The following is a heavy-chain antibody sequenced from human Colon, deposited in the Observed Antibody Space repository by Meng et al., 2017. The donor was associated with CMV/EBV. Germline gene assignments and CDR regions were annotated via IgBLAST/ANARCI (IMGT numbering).Heavy chain of an antibody. Sequence: GGSLRLSCAASGFTFASHAMTWVRQAPGKGLEWVSSIASHKSQIYYADSVKGRFTISRDDAQNSLHRQMNSLRAEDSAVYYCARVEGSVTSPLDYWGQGTLVTVSS. D-gene: IGHD4-17*01. CDR2: IASHKSQI. J-gene: IGHJ4*02. CDR3: ARVEGSVTSPLDY. CDR1: GFTFASHA. V-gene: IGHV3-21*01.